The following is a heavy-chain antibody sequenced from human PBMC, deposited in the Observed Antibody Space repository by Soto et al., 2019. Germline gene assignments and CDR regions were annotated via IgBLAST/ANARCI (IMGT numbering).Heavy chain of an antibody. CDR2: IRNKAKGYST. Sequence: GGSLRLSCAASGFTFSDHYMDWVRQAPGKGLEWVGRIRNKAKGYSTDYAASVKGRFTISRDDSKNSLYLQMNSLKTEDTAVYYCTRREVAKGSWDYWGQGTLVTVSS. V-gene: IGHV3-72*01. CDR3: TRREVAKGSWDY. CDR1: GFTFSDHY. J-gene: IGHJ4*02.